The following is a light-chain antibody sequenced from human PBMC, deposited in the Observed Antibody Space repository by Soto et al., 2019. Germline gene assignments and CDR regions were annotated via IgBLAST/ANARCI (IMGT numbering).Light chain of an antibody. Sequence: DIQMTQSPSSLSAFVGDRVTITCRASQGVRNDVGWYQQKPGEAPKRLIYAASSLQSGVPSRFSGSGSGTEFTLTISSLQPEDFATYYCLQHNSYPWTFGQGTKVDIK. V-gene: IGKV1-17*01. CDR2: AAS. CDR1: QGVRND. CDR3: LQHNSYPWT. J-gene: IGKJ1*01.